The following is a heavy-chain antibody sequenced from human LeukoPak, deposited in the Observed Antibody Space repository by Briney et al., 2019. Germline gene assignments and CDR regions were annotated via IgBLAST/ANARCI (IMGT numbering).Heavy chain of an antibody. V-gene: IGHV4-31*03. CDR2: IYYSGST. D-gene: IGHD2-2*01. J-gene: IGHJ5*02. CDR1: GGSISSGGYY. Sequence: SETLSLTCTVSGGSISSGGYYWSWFRQHPGKGLEWIGYIYYSGSTYYNPSLKSRVTISVDTSKNQFSLKLSSVTAADTAVYYCARSPDCSSTSCSNWFDPWGQGTLVTVSS. CDR3: ARSPDCSSTSCSNWFDP.